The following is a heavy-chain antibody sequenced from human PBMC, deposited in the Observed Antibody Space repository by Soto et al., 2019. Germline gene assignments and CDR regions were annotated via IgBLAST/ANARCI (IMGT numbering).Heavy chain of an antibody. Sequence: QVQLVESGGGVVQPGRSLRLSCAASGFTFSSYGMHWVRQAPGKGLEWVAVIWYDGSNKYYADSVEGRFTISRDNSKNTLYLQMNSLRAEDTAVYFCASGSPRNTDFDYWGQGTLVTVSS. CDR2: IWYDGSNK. CDR3: ASGSPRNTDFDY. J-gene: IGHJ4*02. D-gene: IGHD3-10*01. V-gene: IGHV3-33*01. CDR1: GFTFSSYG.